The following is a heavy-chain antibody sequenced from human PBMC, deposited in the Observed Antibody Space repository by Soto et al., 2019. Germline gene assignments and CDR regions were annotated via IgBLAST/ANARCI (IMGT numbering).Heavy chain of an antibody. V-gene: IGHV4-30-4*01. CDR3: ARDAFEYSSSVNWFDP. CDR1: GGSISSGDYY. Sequence: SETLSLTCTVSGGSISSGDYYWSWIRQPPGKGLEWIGYIYYSGGTYYNPSLKSRVTISVDTSKNQFSLKLSSVTAADTAVYYCARDAFEYSSSVNWFDPWGQGTLVTVSS. J-gene: IGHJ5*02. CDR2: IYYSGGT. D-gene: IGHD6-6*01.